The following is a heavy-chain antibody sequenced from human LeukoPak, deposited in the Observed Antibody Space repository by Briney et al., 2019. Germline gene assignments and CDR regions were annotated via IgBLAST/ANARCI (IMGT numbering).Heavy chain of an antibody. D-gene: IGHD1-26*01. CDR3: ARGRGSYYPD. CDR1: GGSFSGYY. J-gene: IGHJ4*02. CDR2: INHSGST. V-gene: IGHV4-34*01. Sequence: TSETLSLTCAVYGGSFSGYYWSWIRQPPGKGLEWIGEINHSGSTNYNSSLKSRVTISVDTSKNQFSLKLTSVTAADTAVFYCARGRGSYYPDWGQGTLVTVSS.